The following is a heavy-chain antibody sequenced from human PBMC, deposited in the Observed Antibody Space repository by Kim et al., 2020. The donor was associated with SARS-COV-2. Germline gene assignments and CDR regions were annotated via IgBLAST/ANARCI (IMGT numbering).Heavy chain of an antibody. CDR3: ARDGPEPFDY. J-gene: IGHJ4*02. Sequence: GGSLRLSCAASGFTFRRYSMTWVRQAPGKGLQWVANIKQDGSEKKYLDSVKGRFTISRDNAKNSLYLQMNSLRVEDTAVYYCARDGPEPFDYCGRGTLV. CDR2: IKQDGSEK. CDR1: GFTFRRYS. V-gene: IGHV3-7*01.